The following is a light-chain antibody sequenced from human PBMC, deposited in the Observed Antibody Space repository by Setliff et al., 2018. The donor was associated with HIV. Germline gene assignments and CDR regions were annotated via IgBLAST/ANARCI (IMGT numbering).Light chain of an antibody. V-gene: IGLV3-21*04. CDR2: YDS. Sequence: SYELTQPPSVSVAPGKTARITCGGNNIGAYSVHWYQQKPGQAPVPVIYYDSDRPSGIPERFSGSNSGNTATLTISRVEAGDEADYYCQVWDSGSDHYVFGTGTKVTVL. J-gene: IGLJ1*01. CDR1: NIGAYS. CDR3: QVWDSGSDHYV.